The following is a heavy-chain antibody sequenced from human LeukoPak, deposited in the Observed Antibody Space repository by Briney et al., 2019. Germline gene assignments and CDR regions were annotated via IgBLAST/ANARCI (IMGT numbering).Heavy chain of an antibody. CDR2: ISAYNGNT. J-gene: IGHJ4*02. V-gene: IGHV1-18*01. CDR1: GYTFTSYG. CDR3: ARAALKGWQLVSVDY. Sequence: GASVKVSCKASGYTFTSYGISWVRQAPGQGLEWMGWISAYNGNTNYAQKLQGRVTMTTDTSTSAAYMELRSLRSDDTAVYYCARAALKGWQLVSVDYWGQGTLVTVSS. D-gene: IGHD6-13*01.